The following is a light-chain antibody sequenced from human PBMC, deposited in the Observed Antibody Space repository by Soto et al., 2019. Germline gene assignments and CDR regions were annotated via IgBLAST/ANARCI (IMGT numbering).Light chain of an antibody. CDR1: QSISTT. CDR2: DAS. CDR3: QQYGSSPRT. J-gene: IGKJ1*01. V-gene: IGKV3-20*01. Sequence: EIVLTQSPGTLSLSPGERATLSCGASQSISTTLVWYQQKPGQAPRLLIYDASSRATGIPDRFSGSGSGTDFTLTISRLEPEDFAVYYCQQYGSSPRTFGQGTKVDIK.